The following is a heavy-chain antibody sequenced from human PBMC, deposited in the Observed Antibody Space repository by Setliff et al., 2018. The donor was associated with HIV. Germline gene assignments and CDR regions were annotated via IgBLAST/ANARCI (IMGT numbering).Heavy chain of an antibody. V-gene: IGHV4-39*02. CDR3: ARTSYNFWGGPDS. CDR2: IYNSAST. D-gene: IGHD3-3*01. Sequence: SETLSLTCTVSGASINSGYDYWVWIRQPPGKGLQWIGSIYNSASTYYSPSLKRRVIMSVDTSKNRFTLRLSSVSAADTAVYYCARTSYNFWGGPDSWGQGTLVTVSS. J-gene: IGHJ5*01. CDR1: GASINSGYDY.